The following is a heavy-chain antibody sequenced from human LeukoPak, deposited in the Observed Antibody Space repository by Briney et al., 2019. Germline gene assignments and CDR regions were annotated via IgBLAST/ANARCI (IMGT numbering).Heavy chain of an antibody. Sequence: GGSLRLSCAASGFPFSSYSMNWVRQAPGKGLEWVSYISSDSSGIHYADSVKGRFTISRDNAKNTLYLQMSSLRAEDTAVYYCAKDTQLRYFDWLSNSLDYWGQGTLVTVSS. CDR3: AKDTQLRYFDWLSNSLDY. V-gene: IGHV3-48*04. D-gene: IGHD3-9*01. J-gene: IGHJ4*02. CDR2: ISSDSSGI. CDR1: GFPFSSYS.